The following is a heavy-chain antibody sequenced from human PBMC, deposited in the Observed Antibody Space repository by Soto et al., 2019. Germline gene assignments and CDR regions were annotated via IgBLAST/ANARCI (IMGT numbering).Heavy chain of an antibody. J-gene: IGHJ3*02. D-gene: IGHD3-9*01. CDR2: ISHDGSKT. V-gene: IGHV3-30*03. CDR3: ARDDDILTLNAFDI. Sequence: GGSLRLSCAASGFTFSSYGIHWVRQAPGKGLEWVAVISHDGSKTNYADSVKGRFTISRDNAKNSLYLQMNSLRDEDTAVYYCARDDDILTLNAFDIWGQGTMVTVSS. CDR1: GFTFSSYG.